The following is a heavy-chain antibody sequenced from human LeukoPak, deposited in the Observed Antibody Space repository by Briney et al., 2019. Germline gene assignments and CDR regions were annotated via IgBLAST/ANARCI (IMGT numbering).Heavy chain of an antibody. D-gene: IGHD3-16*01. V-gene: IGHV4-34*01. CDR3: ARFGVDYDMDV. J-gene: IGHJ6*02. CDR1: GGSFSGYY. CDR2: INHSGST. Sequence: TTSETLSLTCAVYGGSFSGYYWSWIRQPPGKGLEWIGEINHSGSTNYNPSLKSRITISVDTSKNQVSLQVSSVTAADSAIYYCARFGVDYDMDVWGHGTTVTVFS.